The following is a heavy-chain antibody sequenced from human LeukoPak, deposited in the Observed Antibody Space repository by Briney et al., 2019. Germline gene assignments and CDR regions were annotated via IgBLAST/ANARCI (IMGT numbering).Heavy chain of an antibody. Sequence: GGSLRLSCAASGFTFSSYSMNWVRQAPGKGLEWASSISSSSSYIYYADSVKGRFTISRDNAKNSLYLQMNSLRAEDTAVYYCARGSIAVAGTYVYWGQGTLVTVSS. CDR1: GFTFSSYS. CDR3: ARGSIAVAGTYVY. V-gene: IGHV3-21*01. CDR2: ISSSSSYI. D-gene: IGHD6-19*01. J-gene: IGHJ4*02.